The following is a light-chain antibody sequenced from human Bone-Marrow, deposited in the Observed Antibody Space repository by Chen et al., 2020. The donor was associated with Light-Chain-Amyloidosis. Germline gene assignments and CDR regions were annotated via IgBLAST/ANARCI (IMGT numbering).Light chain of an antibody. CDR2: RDT. Sequence: VVTQEPSFSVSPGGTVTLTCGLSSGSVSTDYYPSWYQQKPGQAPVLVIHRDTERPSGISERFSGSSSGTTATLTISGVQAEDEADYHCQSADSSGTYEVIFGGGTKLTVL. CDR3: QSADSSGTYEVI. J-gene: IGLJ2*01. V-gene: IGLV3-25*03. CDR1: VSTDYY.